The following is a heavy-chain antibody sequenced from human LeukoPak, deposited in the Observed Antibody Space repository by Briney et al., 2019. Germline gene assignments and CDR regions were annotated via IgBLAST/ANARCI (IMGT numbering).Heavy chain of an antibody. D-gene: IGHD3-10*01. CDR1: GASIRGSSYY. V-gene: IGHV4-39*01. J-gene: IGHJ4*02. CDR3: AKNSSYYNTGGFDY. CDR2: IYYSGST. Sequence: PSETLSLTCTVSGASIRGSSYYWAWIRQTPGKGLEWIGSIYYSGSTHYTPSLKSRLTMSVDTSKNQFSLRVSSVTAADTAVYYCAKNSSYYNTGGFDYWGQGILVTVS.